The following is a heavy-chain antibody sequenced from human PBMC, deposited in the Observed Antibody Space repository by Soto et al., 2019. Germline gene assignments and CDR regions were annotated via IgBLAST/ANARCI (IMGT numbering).Heavy chain of an antibody. V-gene: IGHV1-3*01. D-gene: IGHD1-7*01. Sequence: GASVKVSCKASGYTFTSYAMHWVRQAPGQRLEWMGWINAGNGNTKYSQKFQGRVTITRDTSASTAYMELSSLRSEDTAVYYCARDHRTLELRASYYYMDVWGKGTTVTVSS. CDR1: GYTFTSYA. CDR2: INAGNGNT. CDR3: ARDHRTLELRASYYYMDV. J-gene: IGHJ6*03.